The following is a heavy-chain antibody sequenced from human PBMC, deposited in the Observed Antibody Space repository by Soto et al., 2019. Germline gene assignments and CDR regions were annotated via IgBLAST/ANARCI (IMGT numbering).Heavy chain of an antibody. CDR3: ARRAETNGWNGFGADKYYFDF. CDR1: GYTFTSYD. Sequence: ASVKVSCKASGYTFTSYDIYWVRQATGQGLEWMGWMNPNTGNSGYAQKFQGRVTMTSDTSISTAHMELSSLRSEDTAAYYCARRAETNGWNGFGADKYYFDFWGQGTLVTVSS. J-gene: IGHJ4*02. D-gene: IGHD1-1*01. V-gene: IGHV1-8*01. CDR2: MNPNTGNS.